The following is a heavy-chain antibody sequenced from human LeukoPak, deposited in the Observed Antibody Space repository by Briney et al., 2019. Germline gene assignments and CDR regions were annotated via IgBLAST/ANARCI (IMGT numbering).Heavy chain of an antibody. J-gene: IGHJ4*02. D-gene: IGHD6-13*01. V-gene: IGHV4-59*01. CDR3: ARVSAAGTAPDS. Sequence: SRVTISVDTSKNQFSLKLNSVTAADTAVYYCARVSAAGTAPDSWGQGSLVTVSS.